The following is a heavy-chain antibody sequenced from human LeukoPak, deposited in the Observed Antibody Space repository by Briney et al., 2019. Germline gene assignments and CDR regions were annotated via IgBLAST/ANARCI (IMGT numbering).Heavy chain of an antibody. D-gene: IGHD5-24*01. Sequence: GGSLRLSCAASGFTVSSNYMSWVRQAPGKGLKWVSVIYSGGSTYYADSVKGRFTISRDNSKNTLYLQMNSLRAEDTAVYYCAREPFRDGYNDYWGQGTLVTVSS. CDR2: IYSGGST. CDR1: GFTVSSNY. V-gene: IGHV3-53*01. J-gene: IGHJ4*02. CDR3: AREPFRDGYNDY.